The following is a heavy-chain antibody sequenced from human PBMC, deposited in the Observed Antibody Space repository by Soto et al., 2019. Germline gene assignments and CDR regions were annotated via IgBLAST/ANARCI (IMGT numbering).Heavy chain of an antibody. D-gene: IGHD6-6*01. CDR3: AREGMYSSSSGSSWFDP. V-gene: IGHV3-33*01. CDR2: IWYDGSNK. CDR1: GFTFSSYC. Sequence: GGSKRLSCAASGFTFSSYCMHWVRQAPGKGLEWVAVIWYDGSNKYYADSVKGRFTISRDNSKNTLYLQMNSLRAEDTAVYYCAREGMYSSSSGSSWFDPWGQGTLVTVSS. J-gene: IGHJ5*02.